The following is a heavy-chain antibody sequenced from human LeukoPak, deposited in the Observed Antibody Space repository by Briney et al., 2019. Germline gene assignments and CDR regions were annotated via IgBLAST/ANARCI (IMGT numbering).Heavy chain of an antibody. CDR2: IYYSGST. CDR1: GYSISSSSYY. CDR3: ARCKGGLLWFGEFYYYMDV. J-gene: IGHJ6*03. Sequence: SETLSLTCTVSGYSISSSSYYWGWIRQPPGKGLEWIGSIYYSGSTYYNPSLKSRVTISVDTSKNQFSLKLSSVTAADTAVYYCARCKGGLLWFGEFYYYMDVWGKGTTVTISS. D-gene: IGHD3-10*01. V-gene: IGHV4-39*01.